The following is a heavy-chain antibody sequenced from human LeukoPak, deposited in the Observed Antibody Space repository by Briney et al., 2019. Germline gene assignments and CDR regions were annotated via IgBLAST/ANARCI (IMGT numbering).Heavy chain of an antibody. CDR2: ISGSGGST. Sequence: GGSLRLSCADSGFTFSSYGMSWVRQAPGKGLEWVSAISGSGGSTYYADSVKGRFTISRDNSKNTLYLQMNSLRAEDTAVYHCANVKPSSGYALPDWGQGTLVTVSS. J-gene: IGHJ4*02. D-gene: IGHD5-12*01. V-gene: IGHV3-23*01. CDR1: GFTFSSYG. CDR3: ANVKPSSGYALPD.